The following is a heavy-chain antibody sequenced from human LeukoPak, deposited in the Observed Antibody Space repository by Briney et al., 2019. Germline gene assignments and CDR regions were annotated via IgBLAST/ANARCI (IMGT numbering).Heavy chain of an antibody. CDR3: ARAALVWDIVVVVAAPLDY. Sequence: GRSLRLSCAASGFTFSSYAMHWVRQAPGKGLEWVAVISYDGSNKYYADSVKGRFTISRDNSKNTLYLQMNSLRAEDTAVYYCARAALVWDIVVVVAAPLDYWGQGTLVTVSS. J-gene: IGHJ4*02. CDR2: ISYDGSNK. CDR1: GFTFSSYA. V-gene: IGHV3-30*04. D-gene: IGHD2-15*01.